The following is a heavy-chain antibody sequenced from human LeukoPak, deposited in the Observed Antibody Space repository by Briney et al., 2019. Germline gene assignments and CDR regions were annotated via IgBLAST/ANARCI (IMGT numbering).Heavy chain of an antibody. CDR3: AREGGPYYYDSSGYYGVKYLGY. CDR1: GYTFTSYD. V-gene: IGHV1-8*01. CDR2: MNPNSGNT. D-gene: IGHD3-22*01. Sequence: ASVKVSCKASGYTFTSYDINWVRQATGQGLEWMGWMNPNSGNTGYAQKFQGRVTMTRDTSTSTVYMELSSLRSEDTAVYYCAREGGPYYYDSSGYYGVKYLGYWGQGTLVTVSS. J-gene: IGHJ4*02.